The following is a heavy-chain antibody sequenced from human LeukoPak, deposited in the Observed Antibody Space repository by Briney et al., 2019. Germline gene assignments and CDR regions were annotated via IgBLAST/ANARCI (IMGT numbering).Heavy chain of an antibody. CDR3: ARTDGYNPNFDFDY. Sequence: SETLSLTCTVSGGSISSSSYYWGWIRQPPGKGLEWIGSIYYSGSTYYNPSLKSRVTISVDRSKNQFSLKLSSVTAADTAVYYCARTDGYNPNFDFDYWGQGTLVTVSS. CDR1: GGSISSSSYY. D-gene: IGHD5-24*01. CDR2: IYYSGST. J-gene: IGHJ4*02. V-gene: IGHV4-39*07.